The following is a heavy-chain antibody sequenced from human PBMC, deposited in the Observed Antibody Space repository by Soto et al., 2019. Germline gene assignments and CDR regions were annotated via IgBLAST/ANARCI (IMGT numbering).Heavy chain of an antibody. Sequence: QVQLVQSGAEVTKPGSSVKVSCKASGGTFSSYAISGVRQAPGQGLEWMGGIIPIFGTANYAQKFQGRVTITADEYTSTAYMELSSLRSEDTAVYYCARIPRIAAAGTGYWGQGTLVTVSS. CDR3: ARIPRIAAAGTGY. D-gene: IGHD6-13*01. CDR1: GGTFSSYA. CDR2: IIPIFGTA. J-gene: IGHJ4*02. V-gene: IGHV1-69*01.